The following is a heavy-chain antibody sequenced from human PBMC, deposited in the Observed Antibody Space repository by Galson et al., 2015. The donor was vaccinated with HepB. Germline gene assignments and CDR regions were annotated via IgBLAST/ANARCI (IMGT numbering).Heavy chain of an antibody. D-gene: IGHD3-22*01. CDR2: IYYSGST. V-gene: IGHV4-59*01. J-gene: IGHJ1*01. CDR1: GGSISSYY. Sequence: ETLSLTCTVSGGSISSYYWSWIRQPPEKGLEWIGYIYYSGSTNYNPSLKSRVTIPVDTSKNQFSLKLSSVTAADTAVYYCATYYDSSGYYSPPNRKYFQHWGQGTLVTVSS. CDR3: ATYYDSSGYYSPPNRKYFQH.